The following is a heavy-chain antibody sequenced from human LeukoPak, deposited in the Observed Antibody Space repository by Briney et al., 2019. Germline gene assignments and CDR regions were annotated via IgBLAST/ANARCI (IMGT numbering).Heavy chain of an antibody. CDR1: GGSISSYY. CDR2: IYYSGST. D-gene: IGHD2-8*01. V-gene: IGHV4-59*01. J-gene: IGHJ6*03. CDR3: ARARVSQIPGNYYYYMDV. Sequence: PSETLSLTCTVSGGSISSYYRSWIRQPPGKGLEWIGYIYYSGSTNYNPSLKSRVTISVDTSKNQFSLKLTSMTAADTAVYYCARARVSQIPGNYYYYMDVWGKGTTVTVSS.